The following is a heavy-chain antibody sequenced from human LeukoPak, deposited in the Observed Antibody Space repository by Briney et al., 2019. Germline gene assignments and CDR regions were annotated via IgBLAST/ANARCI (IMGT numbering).Heavy chain of an antibody. CDR3: ARAFPAAMAPDF. CDR2: IKQDGSEQ. J-gene: IGHJ4*02. D-gene: IGHD5-18*01. CDR1: GFTFSRYW. Sequence: GGSLSLSCAASGFTFSRYWMTWVRQAPGKGLGWVGNIKQDGSEQYYVDSVKGRFTISRDNAKNSLYLQMNRLRADDTAVFFCARAFPAAMAPDFGGQGTLVTVSS. V-gene: IGHV3-7*01.